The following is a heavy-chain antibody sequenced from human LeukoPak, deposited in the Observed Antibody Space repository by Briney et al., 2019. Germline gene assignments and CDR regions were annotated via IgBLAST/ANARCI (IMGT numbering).Heavy chain of an antibody. CDR2: IYPGDSDT. V-gene: IGHV5-51*01. CDR3: ARATVGATIYYFDY. D-gene: IGHD1-26*01. J-gene: IGHJ4*02. CDR1: GYSFTNYR. Sequence: GESLKISCKGSGYSFTNYRIGWVRQMPGKGLEWMGIIYPGDSDTRYSPSFQGQVTISADKSISTAYLQWSGLKASDTAIYFCARATVGATIYYFDYWGQGTLVTVSS.